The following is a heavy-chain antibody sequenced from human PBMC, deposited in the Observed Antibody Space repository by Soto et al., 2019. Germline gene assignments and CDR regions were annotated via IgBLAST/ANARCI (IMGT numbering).Heavy chain of an antibody. CDR1: GYTFTSYA. V-gene: IGHV1-3*01. CDR3: ASYSSSWYALDYYYGMDV. J-gene: IGHJ6*02. Sequence: GASVKVSCKASGYTFTSYAMHWVRQAPGQRLEWMGWINAGNGNTKYSQKFQGRVTITRDTSASTAYMELGSLRSEDTTVYYCASYSSSWYALDYYYGMDVWGQGTTVTVSS. CDR2: INAGNGNT. D-gene: IGHD6-13*01.